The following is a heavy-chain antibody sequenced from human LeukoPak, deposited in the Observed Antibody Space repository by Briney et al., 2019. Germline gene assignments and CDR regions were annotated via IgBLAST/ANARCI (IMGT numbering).Heavy chain of an antibody. J-gene: IGHJ4*02. Sequence: GGSLRLSCAASGFTFSSYWMHWVRQAPGKGLVWVSRINSDGSSTSYADSVKGRFTISRDNAKNTLYLQMNSLRAEDTAVYYCAYYYGSGSTRGYYFDYWGQGTLVTVSS. V-gene: IGHV3-74*01. CDR2: INSDGSST. D-gene: IGHD3-10*01. CDR1: GFTFSSYW. CDR3: AYYYGSGSTRGYYFDY.